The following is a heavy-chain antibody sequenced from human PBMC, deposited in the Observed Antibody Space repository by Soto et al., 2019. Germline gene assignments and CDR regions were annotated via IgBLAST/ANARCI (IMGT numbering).Heavy chain of an antibody. CDR2: IYWDDDK. V-gene: IGHV2-5*02. CDR1: GFSLTSRPMG. CDR3: AHRLSGYNWNGGYFDS. D-gene: IGHD1-1*01. Sequence: QITLKESGPTRVKPTQTLTLTCTFSGFSLTSRPMGVGWIRQPPGKALEWLVFIYWDDDKRYNPSLNNRLTITMDTSGTPVVLTMTNMDPVDTATYYCAHRLSGYNWNGGYFDSWGQGALVTVSS. J-gene: IGHJ4*02.